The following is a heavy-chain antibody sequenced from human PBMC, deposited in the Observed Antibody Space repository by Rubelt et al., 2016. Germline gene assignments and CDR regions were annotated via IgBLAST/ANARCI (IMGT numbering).Heavy chain of an antibody. CDR2: IYYSGNV. Sequence: ESGPGLVKPSETLSLTCTVSGGSISNYYWSWIRQPPGDGLEWIGYIYYSGNVKYNPSLKSRVTISLDTSKNQFSLNLSSVTAADTAVYYCARDSISSGWYEGYWGQGTLVTVSS. D-gene: IGHD6-19*01. J-gene: IGHJ4*02. CDR1: GGSISNYY. CDR3: ARDSISSGWYEGY. V-gene: IGHV4-59*12.